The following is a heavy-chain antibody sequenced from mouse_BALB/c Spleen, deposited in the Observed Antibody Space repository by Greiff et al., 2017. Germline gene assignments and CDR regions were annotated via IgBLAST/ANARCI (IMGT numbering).Heavy chain of an antibody. Sequence: VQLQQSGAELARPGASVKLSCKASGYTFTDYYINWVKQRTGQGLEWIGEIYPGSGNTYYNEKFKGKATLTADKSSSTAYMQLSSLTSEDSAVYFCARWGYYGSSYYFDYWGQGTTLTVSA. CDR1: GYTFTDYY. CDR2: IYPGSGNT. D-gene: IGHD1-1*01. J-gene: IGHJ2*01. V-gene: IGHV1-77*01. CDR3: ARWGYYGSSYYFDY.